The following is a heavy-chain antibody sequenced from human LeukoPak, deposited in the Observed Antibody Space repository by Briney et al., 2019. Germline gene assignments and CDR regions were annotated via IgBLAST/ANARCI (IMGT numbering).Heavy chain of an antibody. CDR1: GGSISSSSYY. CDR2: IYYSGIT. V-gene: IGHV4-39*07. Sequence: SETLSLTCAVSGGSISSSSYYWGWIRQPPGKGLEWIGSIYYSGITYYNPSLTSRVTISVDTSKNQFSLKLSSVTAADTAVYYCAREFDYWGQGTLVTVSS. J-gene: IGHJ4*02. CDR3: AREFDY.